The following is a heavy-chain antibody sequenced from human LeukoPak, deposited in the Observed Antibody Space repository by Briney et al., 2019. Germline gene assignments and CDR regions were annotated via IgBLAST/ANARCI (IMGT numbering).Heavy chain of an antibody. CDR2: ISTHSTSI. D-gene: IGHD4-17*01. CDR3: ARDTDTVTTILDY. Sequence: TGGSLRLSCAASGFTFSDYNMNWYRQAPGKRLDWVSYISTHSTSIYYADSVKGRFTISRDNAKNTLYLQMNSLRAEDTAVYYCARDTDTVTTILDYWGQGTLVTVSS. CDR1: GFTFSDYN. J-gene: IGHJ4*02. V-gene: IGHV3-48*04.